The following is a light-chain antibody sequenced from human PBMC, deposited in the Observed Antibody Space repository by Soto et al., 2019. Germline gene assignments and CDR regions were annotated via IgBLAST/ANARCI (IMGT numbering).Light chain of an antibody. V-gene: IGKV1-6*01. CDR1: QGIRSD. Sequence: AIQMTQSPSSLSASVGDRVTITCRASQGIRSDLGWYQQKPGKAPKLLIYAASSLQSGVPSRFSGRGSGTDFTLTINSLQPEDIATYFCLQDYIYPRTFGQGTKVEI. CDR2: AAS. CDR3: LQDYIYPRT. J-gene: IGKJ1*01.